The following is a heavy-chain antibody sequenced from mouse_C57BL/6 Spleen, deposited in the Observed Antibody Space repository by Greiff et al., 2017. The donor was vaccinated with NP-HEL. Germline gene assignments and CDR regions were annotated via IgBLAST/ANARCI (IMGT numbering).Heavy chain of an antibody. CDR1: GYAFSSSW. V-gene: IGHV1-80*01. J-gene: IGHJ2*01. CDR3: AGLGTGTDFDY. CDR2: IYPGDGDT. D-gene: IGHD4-1*01. Sequence: QVQLQQSGAELVKPGASVKISCKASGYAFSSSWMNWVKQRPGKGLEWIGQIYPGDGDTNYTGKFKGKATLTAYKSSSTAYMQLSSLTSEDSAVYFCAGLGTGTDFDYWGQGTTLTVSS.